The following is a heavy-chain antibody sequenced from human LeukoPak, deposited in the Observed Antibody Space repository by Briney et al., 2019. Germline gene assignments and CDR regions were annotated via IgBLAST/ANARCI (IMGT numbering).Heavy chain of an antibody. V-gene: IGHV3-23*01. CDR1: KFIFSSYA. J-gene: IGHJ4*02. CDR2: ISGSGRST. CDR3: AKGRYDSSGYYLDY. D-gene: IGHD3-22*01. Sequence: PGGSLRLSCAASKFIFSSYAMSWVRQAPGKGLEGVSGISGSGRSTYYADSVKGRFTISRDNSNNTLYLQMNSLRAEDTAVYYCAKGRYDSSGYYLDYWGQGTLVTVSS.